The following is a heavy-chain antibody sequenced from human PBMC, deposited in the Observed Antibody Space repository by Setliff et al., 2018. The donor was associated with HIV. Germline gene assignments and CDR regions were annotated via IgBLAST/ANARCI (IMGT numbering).Heavy chain of an antibody. Sequence: SETLSLTCTVSGGSMSSYFWSWIRQSPGKGLEWIGYIYNSGGTNYNPSLRSRVTISLDTSKNQFSLNLTSVTAADTAVYYCARDGPHCITSSCPGAWFDPWGQGTLVTVSS. V-gene: IGHV4-59*01. CDR2: IYNSGGT. CDR1: GGSMSSYF. D-gene: IGHD2-2*01. J-gene: IGHJ5*02. CDR3: ARDGPHCITSSCPGAWFDP.